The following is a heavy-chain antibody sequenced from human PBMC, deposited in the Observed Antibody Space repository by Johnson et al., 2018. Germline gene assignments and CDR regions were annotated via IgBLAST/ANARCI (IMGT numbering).Heavy chain of an antibody. CDR1: GYRFTSYW. J-gene: IGHJ3*02. CDR2: IDSGDADT. D-gene: IGHD3-22*01. V-gene: IGHV5-51*01. Sequence: VQLVQSGAEVKKPGESLKISCKGSGYRFTSYWIGWVRQMPGKGLEWMGIIDSGDADTRYRPSFQGQVTISADKSISTAYLQWSSLKVSNTAMYYCSRLSDSSGYYYNDAFDIWGQGTMVTVSS. CDR3: SRLSDSSGYYYNDAFDI.